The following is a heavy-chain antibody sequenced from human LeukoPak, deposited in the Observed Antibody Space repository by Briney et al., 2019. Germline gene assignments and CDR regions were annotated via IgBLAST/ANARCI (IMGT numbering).Heavy chain of an antibody. CDR1: GYTFTNYY. D-gene: IGHD6-13*01. V-gene: IGHV1-46*01. Sequence: ASVTVSYKASGYTFTNYYMHWVRQAPGQGVEWMGVINPSGGSTSYAQKFQGRVTITRDTSTSTVYMELSSLRSEDTAVYYCARDCLIAAAGSYFDYWGQGTLVTVSS. CDR2: INPSGGST. J-gene: IGHJ4*02. CDR3: ARDCLIAAAGSYFDY.